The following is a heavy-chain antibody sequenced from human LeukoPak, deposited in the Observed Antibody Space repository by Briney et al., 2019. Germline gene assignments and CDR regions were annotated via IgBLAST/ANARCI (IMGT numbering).Heavy chain of an antibody. D-gene: IGHD1-20*01. V-gene: IGHV3-21*01. CDR3: ARVDNWNRRPQFDY. CDR1: GFTFSSYS. J-gene: IGHJ4*02. Sequence: GGSLRLSSAASGFTFSSYSMNWVRQAPGKGLEWVSSISSSSSYIYYADSVKGRFTISRDNAKNSLYLQMNSLRAEDTAVYYCARVDNWNRRPQFDYWGQGTLVTVSS. CDR2: ISSSSSYI.